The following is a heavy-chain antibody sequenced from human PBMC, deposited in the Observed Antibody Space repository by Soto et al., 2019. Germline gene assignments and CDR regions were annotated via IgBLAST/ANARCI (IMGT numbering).Heavy chain of an antibody. J-gene: IGHJ5*02. Sequence: QVQLQQWGAGLLKPSETLSLTCAVYGGSFSGYYWSWIRQPPGKGLEWIGEINHSGSTNYNPSLKSRVTISVDTSKNQFSLKLSSVNAADTAVYYCARGLNHVLVWFGESGPTPSNWFDPWGQGTRVTVSS. V-gene: IGHV4-34*01. CDR1: GGSFSGYY. D-gene: IGHD3-10*01. CDR3: ARGLNHVLVWFGESGPTPSNWFDP. CDR2: INHSGST.